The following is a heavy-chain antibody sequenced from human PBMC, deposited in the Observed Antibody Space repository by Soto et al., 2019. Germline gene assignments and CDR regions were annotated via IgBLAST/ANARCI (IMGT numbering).Heavy chain of an antibody. D-gene: IGHD3-3*01. J-gene: IGHJ6*02. CDR3: ARESYYDFWSGYLKYYYYGMDV. CDR1: GYTFTSYA. Sequence: GASVKVSCKASGYTFTSYAMHWVRQAPGQRLEWMGWINAGNGNTKYSQKFQGRVTITRDTSASTAYMELSSLRSEDTAVYYCARESYYDFWSGYLKYYYYGMDVWGQGTTVTVSS. V-gene: IGHV1-3*01. CDR2: INAGNGNT.